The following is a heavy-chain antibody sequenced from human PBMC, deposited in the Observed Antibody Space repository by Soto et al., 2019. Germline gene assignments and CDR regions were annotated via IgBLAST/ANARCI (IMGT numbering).Heavy chain of an antibody. CDR1: GYTFTDFY. V-gene: IGHV1-2*04. D-gene: IGHD6-19*01. CDR2: INPNSGGT. CDR3: ASSLTSIAVAGETEYYFDY. J-gene: IGHJ4*02. Sequence: ASVKVSCKTSGYTFTDFYMHWVRQAPGQGLEWMGWINPNSGGTKYAQNFQGWVTMTRDTSISTAYMELSRLRSDDTAVYYCASSLTSIAVAGETEYYFDYWGQGTLVTVSS.